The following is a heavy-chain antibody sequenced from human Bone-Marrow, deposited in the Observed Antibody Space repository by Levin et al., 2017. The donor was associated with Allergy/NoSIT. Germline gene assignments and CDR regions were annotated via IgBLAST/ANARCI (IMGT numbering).Heavy chain of an antibody. V-gene: IGHV4-34*01. Sequence: SCAVYGGSFSGYYWSWIRQPPGKGLEWIGEINHSGSTNYNPSLKSRVTISVDTSKNQFSLKLSSVTAADTAVYYCARGIVVVPAAMGNWFDPWGQGTLVTVSS. CDR1: GGSFSGYY. CDR2: INHSGST. CDR3: ARGIVVVPAAMGNWFDP. D-gene: IGHD2-2*01. J-gene: IGHJ5*02.